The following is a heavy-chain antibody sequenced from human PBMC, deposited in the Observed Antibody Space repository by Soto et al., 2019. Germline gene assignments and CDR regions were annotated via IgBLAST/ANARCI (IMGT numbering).Heavy chain of an antibody. CDR2: INSDGSST. CDR3: ALSHTVTTDY. J-gene: IGHJ4*02. Sequence: VQLVESGGGVVQPGRSLGLSCAASGFSFSSYWMHWVRQAPGKGLVWVSRINSDGSSTSYADSVKGRFTISRDNAKNTLYLQMNSLRAEDTAVYYCALSHTVTTDYWGQGTLVTVSS. CDR1: GFSFSSYW. D-gene: IGHD4-17*01. V-gene: IGHV3-74*02.